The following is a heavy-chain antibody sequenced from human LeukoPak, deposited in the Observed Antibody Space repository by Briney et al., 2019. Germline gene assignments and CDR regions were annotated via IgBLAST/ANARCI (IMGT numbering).Heavy chain of an antibody. CDR1: GYSISSSYY. CDR3: ARPLKPFWSGYCFDY. CDR2: IYHSGST. D-gene: IGHD3-3*01. Sequence: SETLSLTCAVSGYSISSSYYWAGIRQPPGKGLEWIGSIYHSGSTYYNPSLKSRVTISVDTSKNQFSLKLSSVTAADTAVYYCARPLKPFWSGYCFDYWGQGTLVTVSS. J-gene: IGHJ4*02. V-gene: IGHV4-38-2*01.